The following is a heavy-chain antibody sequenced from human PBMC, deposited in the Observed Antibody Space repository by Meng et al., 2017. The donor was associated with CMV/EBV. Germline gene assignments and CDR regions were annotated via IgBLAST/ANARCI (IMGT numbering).Heavy chain of an antibody. V-gene: IGHV3-7*01. CDR2: IKQDGSEK. CDR3: ASTIVVPAAPGLYYFDY. CDR1: GFTFSSYW. J-gene: IGHJ4*02. D-gene: IGHD2-2*01. Sequence: GGSLRLSCAASGFTFSSYWMSWVRQAPGKGLEWVTNIKQDGSEKYYVDSVKGRFTISRDNAKNSLYLQMNSLRAEDTAVYYCASTIVVPAAPGLYYFDYWGQGTLVTVSS.